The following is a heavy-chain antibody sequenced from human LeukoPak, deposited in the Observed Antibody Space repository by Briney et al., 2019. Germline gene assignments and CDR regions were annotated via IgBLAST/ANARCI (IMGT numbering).Heavy chain of an antibody. Sequence: GGSLRLSCAASGFTFDDYAMHWVRQAPGKGLEWVSGISWNSGSIGYADSVKGRFIISRDNAKNSLYLQMNSLRAEDTALYYCAKVLYDFWSGDPADDAFDIWGQGTMVTVSS. CDR3: AKVLYDFWSGDPADDAFDI. D-gene: IGHD3-3*01. V-gene: IGHV3-9*01. J-gene: IGHJ3*02. CDR1: GFTFDDYA. CDR2: ISWNSGSI.